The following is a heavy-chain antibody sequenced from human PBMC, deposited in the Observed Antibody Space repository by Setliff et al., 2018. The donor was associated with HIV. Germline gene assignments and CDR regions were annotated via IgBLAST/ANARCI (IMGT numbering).Heavy chain of an antibody. D-gene: IGHD5-18*01. J-gene: IGHJ4*02. CDR1: GGSVSSGRYY. V-gene: IGHV4-61*09. Sequence: SVTLSLTCTVSGGSVSSGRYYWSWVRQPAGKGLEWIGHIHTSGSTNYNPSLKSRVTISLDTSKNQFSLKLSSVTAADTAVYYCVGQGTGYIYGYFDYWGQGTLVTVSS. CDR3: VGQGTGYIYGYFDY. CDR2: IHTSGST.